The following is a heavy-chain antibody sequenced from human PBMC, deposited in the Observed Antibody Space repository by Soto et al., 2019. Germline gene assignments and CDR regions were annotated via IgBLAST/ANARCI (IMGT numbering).Heavy chain of an antibody. CDR1: GFTFSSYA. D-gene: IGHD2-2*01. CDR3: ARDALKDIELVPAAMEPNFDY. J-gene: IGHJ4*02. Sequence: PGGSLRLSCAASGFTFSSYAMNWVRQAPGKGLEWVAIISYDGSNKYYADSVKGRFTISRDNSNNTLYLKLNSLRAEDSAVYYCARDALKDIELVPAAMEPNFDYWGQGTLVTVSS. CDR2: ISYDGSNK. V-gene: IGHV3-30-3*01.